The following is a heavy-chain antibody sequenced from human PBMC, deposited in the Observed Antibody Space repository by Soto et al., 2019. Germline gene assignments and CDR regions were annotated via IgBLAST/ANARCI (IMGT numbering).Heavy chain of an antibody. J-gene: IGHJ5*02. V-gene: IGHV3-15*01. CDR2: IKSKTDGGTT. D-gene: IGHD3-3*01. CDR1: GFTFSNAW. CDR3: TTGLARYYDCWSGTWYNWFDP. Sequence: GGSLRLSCAASGFTFSNAWMSWVRQAPGKGLEWVGRIKSKTDGGTTDYAAPMKGRFTISRDDSKNTLYLQMNSLKTEDTAVYYCTTGLARYYDCWSGTWYNWFDPWGQGTLVTVSS.